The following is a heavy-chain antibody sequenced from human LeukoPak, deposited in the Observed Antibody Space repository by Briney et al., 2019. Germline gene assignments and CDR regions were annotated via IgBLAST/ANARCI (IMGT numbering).Heavy chain of an antibody. CDR2: IYYSGST. D-gene: IGHD6-13*01. CDR1: GGSISSGGYY. Sequence: SPSQTLSLTCTVSGGSISSGGYYWSWIRQHPGKGLEWIGYIYYSGSTNYNPSLKSRVTISVDTSKNQFSLKLNSVTAEDTAVYYCARESSSQPGTYYYYGMDVWGQGTTVTVSS. V-gene: IGHV4-31*03. J-gene: IGHJ6*02. CDR3: ARESSSQPGTYYYYGMDV.